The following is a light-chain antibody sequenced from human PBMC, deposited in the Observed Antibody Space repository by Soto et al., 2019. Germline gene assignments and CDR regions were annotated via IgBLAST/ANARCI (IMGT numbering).Light chain of an antibody. CDR2: KAS. J-gene: IGKJ1*01. CDR1: QSISSW. Sequence: DIQMTQSPSTLSASVGDRVTITCRASQSISSWLAWYQQKPGKAPKLLIYKASTLESGVPSRFSGSGSGTEFTLTIISLQPDDFATYYCQQYKSYSSTFGQGTKVEIK. V-gene: IGKV1-5*03. CDR3: QQYKSYSST.